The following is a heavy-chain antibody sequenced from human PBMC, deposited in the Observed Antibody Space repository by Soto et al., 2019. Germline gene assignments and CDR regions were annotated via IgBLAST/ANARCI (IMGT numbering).Heavy chain of an antibody. CDR2: IIPIFGTA. Sequence: SVKVSCKASGGTFSSYAISWVRQAPGQGLEWMGGIIPIFGTANYAQKFQGRVTITADKSTSTAYMELSSLRSEETAVYYCARDMNGVWDARSKFDTWGQGTLVTVSS. J-gene: IGHJ5*02. CDR3: ARDMNGVWDARSKFDT. V-gene: IGHV1-69*06. CDR1: GGTFSSYA. D-gene: IGHD2-8*01.